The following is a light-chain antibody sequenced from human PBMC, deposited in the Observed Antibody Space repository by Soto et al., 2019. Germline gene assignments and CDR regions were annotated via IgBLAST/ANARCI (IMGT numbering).Light chain of an antibody. CDR2: GAS. Sequence: EIVMTQSPATLSVSPGESATLSCRASQSVSSNLAWYQKKPGQAPRLLIYGASTRATGIPARFSGSGSGTEFTLTISSLQSEDFAVYYCQQYNNWLYTFGQGTNLEIK. J-gene: IGKJ2*01. V-gene: IGKV3-15*01. CDR1: QSVSSN. CDR3: QQYNNWLYT.